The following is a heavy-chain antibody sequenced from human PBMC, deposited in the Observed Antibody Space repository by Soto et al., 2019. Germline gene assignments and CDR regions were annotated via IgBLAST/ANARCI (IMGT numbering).Heavy chain of an antibody. V-gene: IGHV3-30*18. CDR1: GFTFSSYG. CDR2: ISYDGSNK. Sequence: PGGSLRLSCAASGFTFSSYGMHWVRQAPGKGLEWVAVISYDGSNKYYADSVKGRFTISRDNSKNTLYLQMNSLRAEDTAVYYCAKDQGDYDFWSGYYFDYWGQGTLVTVSS. CDR3: AKDQGDYDFWSGYYFDY. J-gene: IGHJ4*02. D-gene: IGHD3-3*01.